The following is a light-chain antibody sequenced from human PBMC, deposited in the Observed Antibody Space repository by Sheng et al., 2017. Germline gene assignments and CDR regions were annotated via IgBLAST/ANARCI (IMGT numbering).Light chain of an antibody. CDR1: NIGIKS. V-gene: IGLV3-21*04. J-gene: IGLJ1*01. CDR3: QVWDSSTDHLYV. CDR2: YDR. Sequence: SYVLTQPPSVSVAPGKTARITCGGNNIGIKSVHWYQQKAGQAPVLVIYYDRDRPSGIPERFSGSNSGNTATLTISRVEAGDEADYYCQVWDSSTDHLYVFGTGTRVTV.